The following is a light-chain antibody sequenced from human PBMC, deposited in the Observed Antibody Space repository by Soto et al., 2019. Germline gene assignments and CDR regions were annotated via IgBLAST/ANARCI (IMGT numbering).Light chain of an antibody. CDR2: DAS. CDR1: ESVSSN. V-gene: IGKV3D-15*01. Sequence: VMTQSPATLSVSPGERATLSCRASESVSSNLAWYQQRPGQAPRLLIYDASTRATGVPARFSGSGSGTDFTLTISSLQSEDLAVYYCQQCHNWPRTFGQGTKVDIK. J-gene: IGKJ1*01. CDR3: QQCHNWPRT.